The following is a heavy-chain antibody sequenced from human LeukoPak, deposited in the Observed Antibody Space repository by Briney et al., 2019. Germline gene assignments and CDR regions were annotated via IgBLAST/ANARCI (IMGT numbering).Heavy chain of an antibody. CDR3: ARIVVVPAATFDY. D-gene: IGHD2-2*01. CDR2: IYPGDPDT. J-gene: IGHJ4*02. V-gene: IGHV5-51*01. CDR1: GYSFTSYW. Sequence: GESLKISCKGSGYSFTSYWIGWVRQMPGKGLEWMGIIYPGDPDTRYSPSFQGQVTISADKSISTAYLQWSSLKASDTAMYYCARIVVVPAATFDYWGQGTLVTVSS.